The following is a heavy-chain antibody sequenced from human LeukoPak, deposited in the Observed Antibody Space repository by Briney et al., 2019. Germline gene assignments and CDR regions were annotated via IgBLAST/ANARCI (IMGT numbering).Heavy chain of an antibody. CDR3: AKGAPYYYAMDV. J-gene: IGHJ6*02. Sequence: PGGSLGLSCAASGFTFSTYWMHWVCQAPGKGLVWVSRINGDGSTTTYADSVKGRFTISTDSAKNTLYLQMNSLRAEDTAMYYCAKGAPYYYAMDVWGQGTTVTVSS. CDR1: GFTFSTYW. V-gene: IGHV3-74*01. CDR2: INGDGSTT.